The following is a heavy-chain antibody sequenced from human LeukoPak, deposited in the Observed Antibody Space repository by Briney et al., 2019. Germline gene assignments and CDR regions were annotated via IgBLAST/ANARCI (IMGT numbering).Heavy chain of an antibody. CDR3: AREYNRGFDY. J-gene: IGHJ4*02. D-gene: IGHD1-14*01. CDR2: IWYDGSNK. CDR1: GFTFSDYD. V-gene: IGHV3-33*01. Sequence: GRSLRLSCAASGFTFSDYDIHWVRQVLGKGLEWVAVIWYDGSNKYYAESVKGRFTISRDNSKNTLYLQMNSLRAEDTALYYCAREYNRGFDYWGQGTLVTVSS.